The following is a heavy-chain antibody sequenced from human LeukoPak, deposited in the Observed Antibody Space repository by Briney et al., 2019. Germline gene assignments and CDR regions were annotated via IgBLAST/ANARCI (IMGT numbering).Heavy chain of an antibody. CDR1: GYSFTSYW. Sequence: PGESLKISCKASGYSFTSYWIGWVRQMPGKGLEWLGIIYPADSDTRYSPSFQGQVTISADKSITTACLQWSSLKAPDTAMYYCARPDSSTSYFDYWGQGTLVTVSS. D-gene: IGHD6-6*01. CDR3: ARPDSSTSYFDY. CDR2: IYPADSDT. V-gene: IGHV5-51*01. J-gene: IGHJ4*02.